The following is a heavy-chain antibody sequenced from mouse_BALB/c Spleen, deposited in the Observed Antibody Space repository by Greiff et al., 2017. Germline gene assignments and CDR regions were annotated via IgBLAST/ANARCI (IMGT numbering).Heavy chain of an antibody. CDR1: GYSITSDYA. CDR2: ISYSGST. J-gene: IGHJ3*01. Sequence: EVQLVESGPGLVKPSQSLSLTCTVTGYSITSDYAWNWIRQFPGNKLEWMGYISYSGSTSYNPSLKSRISITRDTSKNQFFLQLNSVTTEDTATYYCARSGDYYYGRGFAYWGQGTLVTVSA. D-gene: IGHD1-1*01. CDR3: ARSGDYYYGRGFAY. V-gene: IGHV3-2*02.